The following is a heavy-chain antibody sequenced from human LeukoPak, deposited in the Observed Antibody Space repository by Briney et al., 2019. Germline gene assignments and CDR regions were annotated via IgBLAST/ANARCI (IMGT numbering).Heavy chain of an antibody. CDR1: GGSISSGSYY. V-gene: IGHV4-61*01. CDR3: ARGGTYALA. Sequence: SETLSLTCTVSGGSISSGSYYWSWIRQPPGKGLEWIGYISYSGSTNYNPSLKSRVTISVDTSKNQFSLKLSSVTAADTAVYYCARGGTYALAWGQGTLVTVSS. D-gene: IGHD3-16*01. J-gene: IGHJ5*02. CDR2: ISYSGST.